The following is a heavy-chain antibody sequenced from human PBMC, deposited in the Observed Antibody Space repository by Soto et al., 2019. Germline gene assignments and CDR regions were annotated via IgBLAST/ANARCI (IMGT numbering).Heavy chain of an antibody. CDR1: GITISNYP. D-gene: IGHD3-22*01. CDR3: VKDDGGYPSTAPH. V-gene: IGHV3-23*01. J-gene: IGHJ4*02. Sequence: EVQLLESGGGLVQPGGSLRLSCAASGITISNYPMSWVRKAPGKGLDWVSGISGRGDRTYYADSAKGRFTISKDISRNSLSLQLDSLGVEDTAVYFCVKDDGGYPSTAPHWGQGTLVTVSS. CDR2: ISGRGDRT.